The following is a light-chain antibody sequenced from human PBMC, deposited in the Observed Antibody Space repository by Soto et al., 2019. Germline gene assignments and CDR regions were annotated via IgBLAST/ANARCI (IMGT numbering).Light chain of an antibody. V-gene: IGKV3-20*01. Sequence: IVLTQSPGTLSLSPGERATLSCRARQSVSRNYIAWYQQKPGQAPRLLIYGASERATGIPDRFGGSGSETDFTLTISRLEPEDFAVYYCQQYSRSPLTFGQGTKVEI. J-gene: IGKJ1*01. CDR3: QQYSRSPLT. CDR2: GAS. CDR1: QSVSRNY.